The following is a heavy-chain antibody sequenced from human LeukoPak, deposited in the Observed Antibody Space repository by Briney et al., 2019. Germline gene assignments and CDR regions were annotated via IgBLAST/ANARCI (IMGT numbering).Heavy chain of an antibody. CDR3: ARGGGESLDY. J-gene: IGHJ4*02. Sequence: ASVKVSCKASGYTFTRYGVSWVRRAPGQGLEWMGWINTYKGNTNYAQKFQDRITMTTDTSTSTAYMELSSLRSEDTAVYYCARGGGESLDYWGQGTLVTVSS. V-gene: IGHV1-18*01. CDR1: GYTFTRYG. CDR2: INTYKGNT. D-gene: IGHD2-21*01.